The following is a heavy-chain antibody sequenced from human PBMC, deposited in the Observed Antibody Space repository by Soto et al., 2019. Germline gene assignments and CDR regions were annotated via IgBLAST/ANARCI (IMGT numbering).Heavy chain of an antibody. CDR3: SRDLYYYDSRGYYYYYGMDV. V-gene: IGHV1-2*04. CDR1: GYTFTGYY. J-gene: IGHJ6*02. D-gene: IGHD3-22*01. CDR2: INPNSGGT. Sequence: ASVKVSCKASGYTFTGYYMHWVRQAPGQGLEWMGWINPNSGGTNYAQKFQGWVTMTRDTSISTAYMELSRLRSDDTAVYYCSRDLYYYDSRGYYYYYGMDVGGQGPSVTVSS.